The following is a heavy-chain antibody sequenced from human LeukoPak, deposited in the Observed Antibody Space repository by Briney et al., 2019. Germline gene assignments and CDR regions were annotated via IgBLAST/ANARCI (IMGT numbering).Heavy chain of an antibody. CDR1: GFTFDRYA. CDR2: ITGSSSGT. J-gene: IGHJ3*01. Sequence: PGGSLRLSCAATGFTFDRYAMNWVRQAPGKGLEWVSDITGSSSGTYYADSVKGRFTISRDNAKNTLYLQMNSLRAEDTAVYYCARALIKDALDAWGQGTMVTVSS. V-gene: IGHV3-23*01. CDR3: ARALIKDALDA. D-gene: IGHD3-16*01.